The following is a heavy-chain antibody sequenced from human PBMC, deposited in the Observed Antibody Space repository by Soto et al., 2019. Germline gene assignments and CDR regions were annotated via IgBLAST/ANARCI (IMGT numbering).Heavy chain of an antibody. CDR1: GYTFTSYY. CDR3: ARILSIAAAGTQAAFDI. Sequence: GASVKVSCKASGYTFTSYYMHWVRQAPGQGLEWMGIINPSGGSTSYAQKFQGRVTMTRDTSTSTVYMELSSLRSEDTAVYYCARILSIAAAGTQAAFDIWGQGTMVNVSS. D-gene: IGHD6-13*01. V-gene: IGHV1-46*03. CDR2: INPSGGST. J-gene: IGHJ3*02.